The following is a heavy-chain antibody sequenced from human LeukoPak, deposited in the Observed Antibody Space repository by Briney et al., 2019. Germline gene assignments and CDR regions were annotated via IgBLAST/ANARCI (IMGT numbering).Heavy chain of an antibody. D-gene: IGHD3-10*01. Sequence: PGGSLRLSCEASGFTFSSYAMSWVRQAPGKGLEWVSAISGSGGSTYYADSVKGRFTISRDNSKNTLYLQMNSLRAEDTAVYYCAKVSPPLVMVRGAPYYFDYWGQGTLVTVSS. J-gene: IGHJ4*02. CDR1: GFTFSSYA. CDR3: AKVSPPLVMVRGAPYYFDY. CDR2: ISGSGGST. V-gene: IGHV3-23*01.